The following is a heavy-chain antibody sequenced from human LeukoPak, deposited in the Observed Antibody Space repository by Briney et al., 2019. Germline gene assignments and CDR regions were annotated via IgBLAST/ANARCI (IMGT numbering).Heavy chain of an antibody. J-gene: IGHJ4*02. CDR3: AKTYYYDPFDF. Sequence: TSETLSLTCTVSGGSISNSGYYWGWIRQPPGKGLEWIGNIYYSGSTYYNPSLKSRVTISVDTSKNQFSLKLSSVTAADTAVYYCAKTYYYDPFDFWGQGTLVTVSS. V-gene: IGHV4-39*01. CDR1: GGSISNSGYY. D-gene: IGHD3-22*01. CDR2: IYYSGST.